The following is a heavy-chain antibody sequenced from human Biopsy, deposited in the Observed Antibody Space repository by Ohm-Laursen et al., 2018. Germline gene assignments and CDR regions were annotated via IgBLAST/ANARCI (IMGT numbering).Heavy chain of an antibody. V-gene: IGHV4-4*07. CDR1: GVSIRGYY. D-gene: IGHD2-21*01. CDR2: VYVGGSN. CDR3: VSIFHTNNERRPFDM. J-gene: IGHJ3*02. Sequence: SETPSLTCAVSGVSIRGYYWSWVRRPAGRGLEWIGRVYVGGSNNYNPSLRSRVSLSVDTSKNQFSLMLSGVTAADTAVYYCVSIFHTNNERRPFDMWGQGTMVAVSA.